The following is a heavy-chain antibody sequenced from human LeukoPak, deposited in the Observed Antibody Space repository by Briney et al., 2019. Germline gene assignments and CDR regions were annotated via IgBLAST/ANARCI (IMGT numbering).Heavy chain of an antibody. CDR3: ARGGGAVSPQSTPVPTH. CDR2: INHSGST. D-gene: IGHD3-16*01. CDR1: GGSFSGYY. Sequence: SETLSLTCAVYGGSFSGYYWSWIRQPPGKGLEWIGEINHSGSTNYNPSLKSRVTISVDTSKNQFSLKLSSVTAADTAVYYCARGGGAVSPQSTPVPTHWGQGTLVTVSS. V-gene: IGHV4-34*01. J-gene: IGHJ4*02.